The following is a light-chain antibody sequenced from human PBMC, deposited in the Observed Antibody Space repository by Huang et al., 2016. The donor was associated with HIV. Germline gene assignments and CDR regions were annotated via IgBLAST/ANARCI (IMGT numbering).Light chain of an antibody. CDR3: QQSYSALSS. CDR1: QSITTY. CDR2: SAS. Sequence: IQMTQSPTSLSASVGDRVSIVCRASQSITTYLNWYQQKPGKAPKLLISSASTLDSGVPSRVSGSGSGTEFTLTIRGLQLDDFATYYCQQSYSALSSFGPGTRL. V-gene: IGKV1-39*01. J-gene: IGKJ5*01.